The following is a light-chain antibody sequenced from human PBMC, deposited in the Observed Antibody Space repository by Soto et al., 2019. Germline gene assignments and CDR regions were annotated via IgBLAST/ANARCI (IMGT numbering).Light chain of an antibody. Sequence: QSVLTQPASVSGSPGQSITISCTGTSSDVGGYDYVSWCQLHPGKAPKLMLFEVSNRPSGVSYRFSGSKSGNTASLTISGLQAEDEADYFCSSYSISTAYLFGTGTKVTVL. J-gene: IGLJ1*01. CDR2: EVS. CDR3: SSYSISTAYL. CDR1: SSDVGGYDY. V-gene: IGLV2-14*01.